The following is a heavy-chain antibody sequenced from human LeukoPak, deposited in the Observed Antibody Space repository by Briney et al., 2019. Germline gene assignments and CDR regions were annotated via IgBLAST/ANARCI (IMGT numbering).Heavy chain of an antibody. Sequence: GGSLRLSCAASGFTFSNYWMNWVRQAPGKGLAWVSRINTDGSDRSYADSVKGRFTISRDNAKDTLFLEMDSLRGEDTATYYCARGMDDIDYWGQGILITVSS. D-gene: IGHD3-9*01. CDR2: INTDGSDR. CDR3: ARGMDDIDY. CDR1: GFTFSNYW. J-gene: IGHJ4*02. V-gene: IGHV3-74*01.